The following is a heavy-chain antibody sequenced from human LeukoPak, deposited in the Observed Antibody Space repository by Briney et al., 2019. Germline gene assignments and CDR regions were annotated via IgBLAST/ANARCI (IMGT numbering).Heavy chain of an antibody. Sequence: GESLKISCKASGYTFTSYWIGWVRQMPGKGLEWMGIIYPGDSDTRYSPSFQGQVTISADKSISTAYLQWSSLKASDTAMYYCARQPKQGYYIQYYFDYWGQGILVTVSS. CDR1: GYTFTSYW. D-gene: IGHD1-26*01. V-gene: IGHV5-51*01. J-gene: IGHJ4*02. CDR3: ARQPKQGYYIQYYFDY. CDR2: IYPGDSDT.